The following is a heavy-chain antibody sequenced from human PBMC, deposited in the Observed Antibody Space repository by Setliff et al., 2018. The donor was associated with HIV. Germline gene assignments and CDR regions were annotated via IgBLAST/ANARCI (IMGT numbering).Heavy chain of an antibody. Sequence: ASVKVSCKASGYTFTSYGISWVRQAPGQGLQWMGWISGYNGDTNYAQELQGRVTMTTDTSTSTAYMELRSLRSDDTAVYYCARTLVRPTGGYYFDYWGQGTLVTVSS. D-gene: IGHD4-17*01. V-gene: IGHV1-18*01. CDR1: GYTFTSYG. CDR2: ISGYNGDT. J-gene: IGHJ4*02. CDR3: ARTLVRPTGGYYFDY.